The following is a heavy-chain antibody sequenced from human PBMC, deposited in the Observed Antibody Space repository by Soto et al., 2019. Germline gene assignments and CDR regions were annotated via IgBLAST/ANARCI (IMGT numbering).Heavy chain of an antibody. CDR3: ARLPPDFLVVVAAHHWRLAF. CDR1: GYSFTSYW. Sequence: PGESLKISCKGSGYSFTSYWISWVRQMPGKGLEWMGRIDPSDSYTNYSPSFQGHVTISADKSISTAYLQWNSLKASDAAMYYCARLPPDFLVVVAAHHWRLAFCGQGSSVHVSS. V-gene: IGHV5-10-1*01. CDR2: IDPSDSYT. J-gene: IGHJ6*02. D-gene: IGHD2-15*01.